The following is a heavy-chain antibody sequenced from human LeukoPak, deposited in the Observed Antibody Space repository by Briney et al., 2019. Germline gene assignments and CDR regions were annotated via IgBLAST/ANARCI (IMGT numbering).Heavy chain of an antibody. V-gene: IGHV4-39*07. CDR2: IYYSGST. CDR1: GDSISSSNYF. J-gene: IGHJ5*02. CDR3: TRYSVYRFDP. Sequence: SETLSLTCTVSGDSISSSNYFWVWIRQPPGKGLEWIGSIYYSGSTYYNPSLKSRVTISVDTSKNQFSLKLSSVTAADTAVYYCTRYSVYRFDPWGQGTLVTVSS. D-gene: IGHD5/OR15-5a*01.